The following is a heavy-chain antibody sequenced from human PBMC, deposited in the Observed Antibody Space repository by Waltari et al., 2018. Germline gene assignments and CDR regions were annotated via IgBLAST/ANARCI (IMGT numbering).Heavy chain of an antibody. D-gene: IGHD6-19*01. CDR1: GGTFSSYA. CDR2: FDPEEGET. Sequence: QVQLVQSGAEVKKPGSSVKVSCKASGGTFSSYAISWVRQAPGQGLEWMGGFDPEEGETIYAQKFQGRVTMTEDTSTDTAYMELSSLRSEDTAVYYCATSGSSGWYYAFDIWGQGTMVTVSS. CDR3: ATSGSSGWYYAFDI. J-gene: IGHJ3*02. V-gene: IGHV1-24*01.